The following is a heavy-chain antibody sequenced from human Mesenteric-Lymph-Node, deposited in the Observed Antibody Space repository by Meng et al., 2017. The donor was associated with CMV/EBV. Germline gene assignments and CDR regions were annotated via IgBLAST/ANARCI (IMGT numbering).Heavy chain of an antibody. D-gene: IGHD6-19*01. Sequence: GESLKISCAASGFTVSSNYMSWVRQAPGKGLEWVSAMTGSGAYTYYADSVKGRFTISRDNSKNTLYLQMNSLAAEDTAVFYCAKGSSSVWPYYFDYWGQGTLVTVSS. J-gene: IGHJ4*02. V-gene: IGHV3-23*01. CDR1: GFTVSSNY. CDR3: AKGSSSVWPYYFDY. CDR2: MTGSGAYT.